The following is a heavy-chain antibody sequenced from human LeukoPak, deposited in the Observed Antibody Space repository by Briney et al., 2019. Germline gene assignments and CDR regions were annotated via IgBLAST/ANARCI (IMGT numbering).Heavy chain of an antibody. V-gene: IGHV4-4*07. D-gene: IGHD3-10*01. J-gene: IGHJ6*03. CDR3: ARGRSGYSYMGV. CDR1: GGSISSDY. Sequence: PSETLSLTCTVSGGSISSDYWSWIRQPAGKGLEWIGRISTSGSTNYNPSLKSRVTTSVDTSKNQFSLNLSSVTAADTAVYYCARGRSGYSYMGVWGKGTTVTVSS. CDR2: ISTSGST.